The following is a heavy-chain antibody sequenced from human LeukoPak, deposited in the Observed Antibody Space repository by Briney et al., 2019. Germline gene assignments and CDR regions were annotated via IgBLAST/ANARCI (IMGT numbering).Heavy chain of an antibody. Sequence: GESLRLSCATSGFTFSFYGMHWVRQAPGKGLEWVAFIQYDGSYKFYADSVKGRFTISRDNSKNTLYLQMNSLRAEDTAVYYCAKEASSATMTDAFDIWGQGTMVTVSS. D-gene: IGHD3-22*01. CDR3: AKEASSATMTDAFDI. J-gene: IGHJ3*02. CDR2: IQYDGSYK. V-gene: IGHV3-30*02. CDR1: GFTFSFYG.